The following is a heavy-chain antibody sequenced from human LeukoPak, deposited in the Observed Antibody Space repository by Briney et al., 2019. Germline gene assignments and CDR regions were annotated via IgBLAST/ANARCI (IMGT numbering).Heavy chain of an antibody. Sequence: ASVKISCKASGYTFINNWMHWVRQAPGQGLEWMGWINPNSGGTNYAQKFQGRVTMTRDTSIGTAYMELSRLRSDDTAVYYCARDRTRYYYYSYMDVWGKGTAVTISS. CDR1: GYTFINNW. CDR2: INPNSGGT. J-gene: IGHJ6*03. V-gene: IGHV1-2*02. CDR3: ARDRTRYYYYSYMDV. D-gene: IGHD1-14*01.